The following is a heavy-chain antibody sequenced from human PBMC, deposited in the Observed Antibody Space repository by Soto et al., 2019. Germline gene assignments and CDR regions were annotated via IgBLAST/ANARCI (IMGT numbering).Heavy chain of an antibody. J-gene: IGHJ6*03. Sequence: GGSLRLSCAASGFTFSSYSMNWVRQAPGKGLEWVSSISSSSSYIYYADSVKGRFTISRDNAKNSLYLQMNSLRAEDTAVYYCARVITGSLSYYYYYMDVWGKGTTVTVSS. CDR3: ARVITGSLSYYYYYMDV. CDR2: ISSSSSYI. V-gene: IGHV3-21*01. CDR1: GFTFSSYS. D-gene: IGHD1-20*01.